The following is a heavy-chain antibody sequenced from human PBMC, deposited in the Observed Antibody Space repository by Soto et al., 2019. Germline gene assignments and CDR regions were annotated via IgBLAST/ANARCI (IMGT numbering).Heavy chain of an antibody. CDR1: GGSISSGGYY. V-gene: IGHV4-31*03. CDR3: ARVMRYYGSGSPSPTRYFDL. D-gene: IGHD3-10*01. Sequence: QVQLQESGPGLVKPSQTLSLTCTVSGGSISSGGYYGSWIRQHPGTGLEWIGYIYYSGSTYYNPSLKSRVTISVDTSKNQFSLKLSSVTAADTAVYYCARVMRYYGSGSPSPTRYFDLWGRGTLVTVSS. CDR2: IYYSGST. J-gene: IGHJ2*01.